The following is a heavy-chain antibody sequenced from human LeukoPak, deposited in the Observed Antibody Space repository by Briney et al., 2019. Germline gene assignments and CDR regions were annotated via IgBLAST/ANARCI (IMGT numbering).Heavy chain of an antibody. CDR3: ARDSESGWDY. J-gene: IGHJ4*02. V-gene: IGHV3-30*04. Sequence: QAGWSLRLSCAASGFTFSSYAMHWVRQAPGKGLEWVAVISYDGSNKYYADSVKGRFTISTKNTLYLQMNSLRAEDTAVYYCARDSESGWDYWGQGTLVTVSS. D-gene: IGHD6-19*01. CDR2: ISYDGSNK. CDR1: GFTFSSYA.